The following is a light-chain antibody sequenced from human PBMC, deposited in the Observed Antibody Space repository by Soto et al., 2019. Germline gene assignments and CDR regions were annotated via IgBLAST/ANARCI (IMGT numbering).Light chain of an antibody. V-gene: IGKV3-20*01. CDR3: QQYGSSPAT. CDR2: GAS. Sequence: ELVLTQSPGTLSLSPGERATLSCRASESVRSSYLAWYQQKPGQAPRLLIYGASTRATGIPDRFTGSGSGTDFTLSVSRLEPEDFAVYFCQQYGSSPATFGQGTKVEIK. CDR1: ESVRSSY. J-gene: IGKJ1*01.